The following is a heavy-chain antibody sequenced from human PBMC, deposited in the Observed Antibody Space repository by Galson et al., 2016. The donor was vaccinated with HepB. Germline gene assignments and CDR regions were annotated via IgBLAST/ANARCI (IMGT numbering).Heavy chain of an antibody. CDR1: GYTFTAFY. J-gene: IGHJ4*02. CDR3: AVGTDF. V-gene: IGHV1-2*02. D-gene: IGHD7-27*01. CDR2: IYPDSGAT. Sequence: SVKVSCKASGYTFTAFYIHWVRQAPGQGLEWVGWIYPDSGATSYSQKFQGRVTMTRDTPISTAYMEMSNLRSDDTAVFYCAVGTDFWGQGTLATVSS.